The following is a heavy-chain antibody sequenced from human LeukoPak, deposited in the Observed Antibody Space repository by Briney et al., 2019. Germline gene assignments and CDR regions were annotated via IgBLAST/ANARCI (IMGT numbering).Heavy chain of an antibody. V-gene: IGHV3-74*01. J-gene: IGHJ3*02. CDR2: INNDGSST. Sequence: PGGSLRLSCAASGFTFSTYWMHGVRRAPGKGLVGFSRINNDGSSTSYADSVKGRFTISRDNAKNTLYLQMNSLRAEDTAVFYCARDRSHGIDIWGQGTMVTVSS. CDR1: GFTFSTYW. CDR3: ARDRSHGIDI. D-gene: IGHD2-15*01.